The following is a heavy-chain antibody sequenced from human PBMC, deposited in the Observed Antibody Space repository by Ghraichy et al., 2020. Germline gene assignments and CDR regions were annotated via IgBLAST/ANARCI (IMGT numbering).Heavy chain of an antibody. CDR1: GFTFSSYA. V-gene: IGHV3-23*01. D-gene: IGHD3-9*01. CDR2: ISGSGGST. CDR3: AKLRYFDWFLSAFDI. Sequence: GGSLRLSCAASGFTFSSYAMSWVRQAPGKGLEWVSAISGSGGSTYYADSVKGRFTISRDNSKNTLYLQMNSLRAEDTALYYCAKLRYFDWFLSAFDIWGQGRMVTVSS. J-gene: IGHJ3*02.